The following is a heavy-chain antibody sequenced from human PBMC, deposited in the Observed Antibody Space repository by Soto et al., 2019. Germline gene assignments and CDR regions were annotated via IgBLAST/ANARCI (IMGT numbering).Heavy chain of an antibody. CDR3: ARDHRDGGYDFWSGMGRYYYYGMDV. V-gene: IGHV1-18*04. Sequence: ASVKVSCKASGYTFTSYGISWVRQAPGQGLEWMGWISAYNGNTNYAQKLQGRVTMTTDTSTSTAYMELRILRSDDTAVYYCARDHRDGGYDFWSGMGRYYYYGMDVWGQGTTVTVSS. D-gene: IGHD3-3*01. J-gene: IGHJ6*02. CDR1: GYTFTSYG. CDR2: ISAYNGNT.